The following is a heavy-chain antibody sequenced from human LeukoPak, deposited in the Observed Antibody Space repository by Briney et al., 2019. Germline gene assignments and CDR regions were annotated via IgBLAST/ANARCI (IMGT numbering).Heavy chain of an antibody. CDR1: GESFSGYY. CDR2: INHSGST. V-gene: IGHV4-34*01. Sequence: SETLSLTCAVYGESFSGYYWSWIRQPPGKGLEWIGEINHSGSTNYNPSLKSRVTISVDTSKNQFSLKLSSVTAADTAVYYCARRAGYVNYYGSGSYRTDYWGQGTLVTVSS. CDR3: ARRAGYVNYYGSGSYRTDY. J-gene: IGHJ4*02. D-gene: IGHD3-10*01.